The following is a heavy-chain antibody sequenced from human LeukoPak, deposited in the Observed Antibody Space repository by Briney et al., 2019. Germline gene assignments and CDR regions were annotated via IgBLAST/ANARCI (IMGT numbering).Heavy chain of an antibody. CDR2: ISGSGAST. V-gene: IGHV3-23*01. CDR1: GFTFSSYA. D-gene: IGHD6-19*01. Sequence: GGSLRLSCAASGFTFSSYAMSWVRQAPGKGLEWVSAISGSGASTYYADSVKGRFTISRDNSKNTLYLQMNSPRAEDTAVYYCAKDSKQFSLDYWGQGTLVTVSS. J-gene: IGHJ4*02. CDR3: AKDSKQFSLDY.